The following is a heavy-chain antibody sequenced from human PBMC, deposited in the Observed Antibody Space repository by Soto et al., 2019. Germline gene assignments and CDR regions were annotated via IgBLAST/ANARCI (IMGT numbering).Heavy chain of an antibody. CDR1: GYNFAGYW. CDR3: ARGGVSTRTFDY. D-gene: IGHD3-3*01. CDR2: IYPSDTDT. V-gene: IGHV5-51*01. J-gene: IGHJ4*02. Sequence: GESLKISCKGSGYNFAGYWIAWVRQMPGKGLELMGIIYPSDTDTRYRPSFQGQVTISADKSISSAYLQWSSLRASDTAMYYCARGGVSTRTFDYWGQGTPVTVSS.